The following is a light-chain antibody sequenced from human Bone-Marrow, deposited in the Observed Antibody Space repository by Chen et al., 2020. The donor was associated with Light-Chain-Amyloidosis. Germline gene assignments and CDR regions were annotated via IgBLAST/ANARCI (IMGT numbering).Light chain of an antibody. Sequence: QSALTHPASVSVSPGQSITISCTGTSSDVGGDNPVSWYQQHPDKAPKLMIYEVTNRPSWVPDRFSGSKSDSASSLTISGLQTEDEADYFCSSYTITNTLVFGSGTRVTVL. CDR1: SSDVGGDNP. CDR3: SSYTITNTLV. V-gene: IGLV2-14*01. CDR2: EVT. J-gene: IGLJ1*01.